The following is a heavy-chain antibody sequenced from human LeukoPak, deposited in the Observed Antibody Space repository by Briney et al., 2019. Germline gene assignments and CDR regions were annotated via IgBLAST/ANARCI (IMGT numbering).Heavy chain of an antibody. V-gene: IGHV3-23*01. J-gene: IGHJ5*02. CDR2: ISGSGGST. D-gene: IGHD6-25*01. Sequence: PGGSLRLSCAAAGFTFSSYWMHWVRQAPGKGLEWVSAISGSGGSTYYADSVKGRFTISRDNSKNTLYLQMNSLRAEDTAVYYCAKVPLLVLGSDNWFDPWGQGTLVTVSS. CDR1: GFTFSSYW. CDR3: AKVPLLVLGSDNWFDP.